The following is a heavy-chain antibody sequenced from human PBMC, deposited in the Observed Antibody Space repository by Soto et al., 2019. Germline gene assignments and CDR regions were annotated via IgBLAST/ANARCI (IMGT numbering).Heavy chain of an antibody. Sequence: GGSLRLSCAASGFTFSSYSMNWVRQAPGKGLEWVSSISSSSSNIYYADSVKGRFTISRDNSKNTLYLQMNSLRAEDTAVYYCAKDLVLRFLEWSPAPMDVWGQGTTVTVSS. J-gene: IGHJ6*02. CDR2: ISSSSSNI. D-gene: IGHD3-3*01. V-gene: IGHV3-21*04. CDR1: GFTFSSYS. CDR3: AKDLVLRFLEWSPAPMDV.